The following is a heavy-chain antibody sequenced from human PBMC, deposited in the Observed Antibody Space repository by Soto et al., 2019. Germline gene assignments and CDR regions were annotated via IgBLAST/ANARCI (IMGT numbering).Heavy chain of an antibody. CDR2: FKSKTDGETT. V-gene: IGHV3-15*01. CDR3: TTIYDILTGRSFDY. J-gene: IGHJ4*02. CDR1: GFTFSNAW. Sequence: PGGSLRLSCAASGFTFSNAWMSWVRQAPGKGLEWVGRFKSKTDGETTDYAAPVKGRFTISRADSRSTLYLQMNSLKTEDTAVYYCTTIYDILTGRSFDYWGQGTLVTVS. D-gene: IGHD3-9*01.